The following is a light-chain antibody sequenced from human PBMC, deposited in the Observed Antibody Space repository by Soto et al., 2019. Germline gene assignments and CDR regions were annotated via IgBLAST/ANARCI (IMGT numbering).Light chain of an antibody. CDR3: QRDS. CDR1: QSISSNS. CDR2: AAS. J-gene: IGKJ2*03. Sequence: EIVLTQSPGTLSLSPGERATLSCRVSQSISSNSLAWYQQKPGQAPRLLIYAASSRATGIPDRFSGSGSGTDFTLTISRLEPEDFSVYYCQRDSFDQGTKLEIK. V-gene: IGKV3-20*01.